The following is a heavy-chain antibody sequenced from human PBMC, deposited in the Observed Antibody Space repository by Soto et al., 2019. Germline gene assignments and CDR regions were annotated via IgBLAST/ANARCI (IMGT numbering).Heavy chain of an antibody. J-gene: IGHJ4*02. Sequence: QVQLVQSGAEVKKPGASVKVSCKASGYTFTSYDITWVRQATGQGLEWMGWMNPNSGNTGYAQKCQGRVTKTTNTSINTDYRELSSLRSEVTAVYYCARARSGHTDYWGQGTLVTVSS. CDR2: MNPNSGNT. D-gene: IGHD3-3*01. CDR3: ARARSGHTDY. V-gene: IGHV1-8*01. CDR1: GYTFTSYD.